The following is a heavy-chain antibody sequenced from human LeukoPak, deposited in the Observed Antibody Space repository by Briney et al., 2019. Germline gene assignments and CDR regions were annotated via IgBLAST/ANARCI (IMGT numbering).Heavy chain of an antibody. CDR2: ISCLGGGQ. J-gene: IGHJ6*02. Sequence: PGGSLTLSCAASGFTFSSYGMHWVRQAPGKGLEWVAVISCLGGGQFYAESVKGRFTISRDNSNKRVFLQMNTRRGEDTAVYYGAKDRSSGPHYYYGMDVWGRGTTVIVSS. V-gene: IGHV3-30*18. CDR1: GFTFSSYG. D-gene: IGHD6-25*01. CDR3: AKDRSSGPHYYYGMDV.